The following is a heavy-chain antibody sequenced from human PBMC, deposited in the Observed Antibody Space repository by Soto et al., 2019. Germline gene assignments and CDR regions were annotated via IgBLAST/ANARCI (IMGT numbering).Heavy chain of an antibody. V-gene: IGHV3-73*01. Sequence: PGGSLRLSCAASGFTFSGSAMHWVRQASGKGLEWVGRIRSKANSYATAYAASVKGRFTISRDDSKNTAYLQVNSLKTEDTAVYYCTRPRLERSSSTTRNYYYGMDVWGQGTTVTVSS. CDR1: GFTFSGSA. CDR3: TRPRLERSSSTTRNYYYGMDV. J-gene: IGHJ6*02. CDR2: IRSKANSYAT. D-gene: IGHD6-13*01.